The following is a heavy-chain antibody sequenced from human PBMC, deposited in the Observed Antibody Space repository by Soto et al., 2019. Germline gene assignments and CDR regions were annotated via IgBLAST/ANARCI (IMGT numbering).Heavy chain of an antibody. J-gene: IGHJ5*02. Sequence: GGSLRLSCAASGFTFSSYAMSWVRQAPGKGLEWVSVIYSGGSTYYADSVKGRFTISRHNSKNTLYLQMNSLRAEDTAVYYCAREDYDIRGGFDPWGQGTLVTVSS. V-gene: IGHV3-66*01. CDR1: GFTFSSYA. CDR3: AREDYDIRGGFDP. D-gene: IGHD3-9*01. CDR2: IYSGGST.